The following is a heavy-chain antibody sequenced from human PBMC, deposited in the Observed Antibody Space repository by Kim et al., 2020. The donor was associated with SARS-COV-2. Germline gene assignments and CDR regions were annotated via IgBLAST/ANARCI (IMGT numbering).Heavy chain of an antibody. CDR3: AKNLFGAGNMDV. J-gene: IGHJ6*02. D-gene: IGHD3-3*01. Sequence: GGSLRLSCAASGFTFSTYAMNWVRQAPGKGLEWVSVISGGGSSTFYADSVKGRFTISRDNSKNTLYLQLNSLRAEDTAVYYCAKNLFGAGNMDVWGQGT. CDR1: GFTFSTYA. V-gene: IGHV3-23*01. CDR2: ISGGGSST.